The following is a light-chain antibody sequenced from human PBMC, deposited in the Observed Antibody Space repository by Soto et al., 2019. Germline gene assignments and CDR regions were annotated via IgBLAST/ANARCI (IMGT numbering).Light chain of an antibody. J-gene: IGKJ4*01. Sequence: EIVLTQSPGTLSLSPGERATLTCMASQTVTSNSLAWYQQKPGQAPRLLIYGASNRAAGIPDRFSGSGSGTDSTLTISRLEPDDFAVYHCQQYGTLPLTFGGGAKVEI. CDR1: QTVTSNS. CDR3: QQYGTLPLT. CDR2: GAS. V-gene: IGKV3-20*01.